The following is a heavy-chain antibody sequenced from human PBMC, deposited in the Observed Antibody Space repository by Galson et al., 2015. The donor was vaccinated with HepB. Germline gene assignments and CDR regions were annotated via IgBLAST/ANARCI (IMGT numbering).Heavy chain of an antibody. J-gene: IGHJ3*02. CDR1: GFTFSSYA. V-gene: IGHV4-59*08. CDR3: ARSNWNQLLLGLAFDI. Sequence: LRLSCAASGFTFSSYAMSWVRQPPGKGLEWIGYIYYSGSTNYNPSLKSRVTISVDTSKNQFSLKLSSVTAADTAVYYCARSNWNQLLLGLAFDIWGQGTMVTVSS. CDR2: IYYSGST. D-gene: IGHD2-2*01.